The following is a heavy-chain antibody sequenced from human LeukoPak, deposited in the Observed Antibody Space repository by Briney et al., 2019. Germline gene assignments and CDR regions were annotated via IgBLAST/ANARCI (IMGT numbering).Heavy chain of an antibody. CDR3: ARHSGGFDY. J-gene: IGHJ4*02. V-gene: IGHV3-30*04. CDR1: GFTFSSYA. D-gene: IGHD2-15*01. CDR2: ISYDGSNK. Sequence: PGGSLRLSCAASGFTFSSYAMHWVRQVPGKGLEWVAVISYDGSNKYYADSVKGRFTISRDNSKNTLYLQMNSLRAEDTAVYYCARHSGGFDYWGQGTPVTVSS.